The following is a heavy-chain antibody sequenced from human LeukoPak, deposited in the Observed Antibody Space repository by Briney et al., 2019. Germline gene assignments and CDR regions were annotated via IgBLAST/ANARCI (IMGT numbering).Heavy chain of an antibody. CDR3: TRQPQYDSSGYGPDP. Sequence: GGSPRLSCAASGFTFSGSAMHWVRQASGKGLEWVGRIRSKANSYATAYAASVKGRFTISRDDSKNTAYLQMNSLKTEDTAVYYCTRQPQYDSSGYGPDPWGQGTLVTVSS. V-gene: IGHV3-73*01. J-gene: IGHJ5*02. CDR1: GFTFSGSA. D-gene: IGHD3-22*01. CDR2: IRSKANSYAT.